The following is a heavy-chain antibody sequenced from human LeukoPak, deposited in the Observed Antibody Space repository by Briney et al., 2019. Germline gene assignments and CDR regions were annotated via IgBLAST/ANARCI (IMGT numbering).Heavy chain of an antibody. CDR3: AITDVDDYSNYGYFDC. CDR2: MNPNSGNT. Sequence: GASVKVSCKASGYTFTSYDINWVRQATGQGLEWMGWMNPNSGNTGYAQKFQGRVTITRNTSISTAYMELSSLRSEDTAVYYCAITDVDDYSNYGYFDCWGQGTLVTVSS. CDR1: GYTFTSYD. V-gene: IGHV1-8*03. J-gene: IGHJ4*02. D-gene: IGHD4-11*01.